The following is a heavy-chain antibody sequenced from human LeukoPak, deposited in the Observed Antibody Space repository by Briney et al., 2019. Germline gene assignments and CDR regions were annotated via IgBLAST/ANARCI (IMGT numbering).Heavy chain of an antibody. J-gene: IGHJ2*01. Sequence: SETLSLTCTVSGGSISSYYWSWIRQPPGKELERIGYIHYSGSTNYNPSLKGRLTMSVDTSKNQFSLKLSSVTAADTAVYYCARAVTTVVNLDLWGRGTLVTVSS. CDR1: GGSISSYY. CDR2: IHYSGST. D-gene: IGHD4-17*01. CDR3: ARAVTTVVNLDL. V-gene: IGHV4-59*08.